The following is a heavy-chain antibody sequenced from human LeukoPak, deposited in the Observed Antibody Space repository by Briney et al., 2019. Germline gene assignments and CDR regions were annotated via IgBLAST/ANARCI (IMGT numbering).Heavy chain of an antibody. D-gene: IGHD6-6*01. V-gene: IGHV5-10-1*01. CDR1: GYSFTNYW. Sequence: GESLKISCKASGYSFTNYWINWVRQMPGKGLEWMGRIDPSDSYTNYSPSFQGHVTISADKSISTAYLQWSSLKASDTAIYYCARRDQYGSFNLFDPWGQGTLVTVSS. CDR2: IDPSDSYT. CDR3: ARRDQYGSFNLFDP. J-gene: IGHJ5*02.